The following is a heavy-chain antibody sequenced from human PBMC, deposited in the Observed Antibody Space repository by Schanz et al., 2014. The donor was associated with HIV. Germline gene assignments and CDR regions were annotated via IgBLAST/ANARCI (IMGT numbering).Heavy chain of an antibody. CDR1: GFSFLRYE. CDR3: AKDRNQYDSRYIGKGNYYYYYGMDV. Sequence: EVQLLESGGGLVQPGGSLRISCVASGFSFLRYEMSWVRQAPGKGLEWLSTLSGSGDRTYYADSVKGRVTISRDNSKNTRYLQMNSLRVEDTAVYYCAKDRNQYDSRYIGKGNYYYYYGMDVWGQGTTVTVSS. J-gene: IGHJ6*02. V-gene: IGHV3-23*01. CDR2: LSGSGDRT. D-gene: IGHD3-22*01.